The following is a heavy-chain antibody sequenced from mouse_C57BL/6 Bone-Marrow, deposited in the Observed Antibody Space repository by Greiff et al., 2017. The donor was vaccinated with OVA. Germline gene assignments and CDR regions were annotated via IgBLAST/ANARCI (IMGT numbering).Heavy chain of an antibody. Sequence: VQLQQSGAELVKPGASVKMSCKASGYTFTSYWITWVKQRPGQGLEWIGDIYPGSGSTNYNEKFKSKATLTVDTSSSTAYMQLSSLTSEDSAVYYCARRTNYDPYYYAMDYWGQGTSVTVSS. CDR2: IYPGSGST. CDR3: ARRTNYDPYYYAMDY. J-gene: IGHJ4*01. D-gene: IGHD2-4*01. CDR1: GYTFTSYW. V-gene: IGHV1-55*01.